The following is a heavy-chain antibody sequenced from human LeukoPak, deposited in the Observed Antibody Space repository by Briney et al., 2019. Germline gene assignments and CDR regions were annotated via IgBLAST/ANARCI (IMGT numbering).Heavy chain of an antibody. J-gene: IGHJ4*02. D-gene: IGHD6-13*01. Sequence: PSETLSLTCTVSGGSISSYYWSWIRQPPGKGLEWIGYIYYSGSTYYNPSLKSRVTISVDTSKNQFSLKLSSVTAADTAVYYCARESTGYSSSWADYWGQGTLVTVSS. CDR3: ARESTGYSSSWADY. CDR1: GGSISSYY. V-gene: IGHV4-59*12. CDR2: IYYSGST.